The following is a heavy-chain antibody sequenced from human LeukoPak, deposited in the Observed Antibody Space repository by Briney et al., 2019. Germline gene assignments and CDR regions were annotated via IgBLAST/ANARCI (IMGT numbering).Heavy chain of an antibody. Sequence: SETLSLTCTVSGDSISRYYWTWIRQSAGKGLVWIGLIYTSGITNYNPSLKSRVTMSVDTSKNQLSLKLSSVTAADAAVYYCARKDGDYWGQGMLVTVSS. CDR1: GDSISRYY. CDR3: ARKDGDY. D-gene: IGHD5-24*01. J-gene: IGHJ4*02. V-gene: IGHV4-4*07. CDR2: IYTSGIT.